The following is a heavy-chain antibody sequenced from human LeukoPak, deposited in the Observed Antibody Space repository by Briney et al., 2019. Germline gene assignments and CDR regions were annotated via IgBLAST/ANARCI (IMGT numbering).Heavy chain of an antibody. CDR3: ARDYDILTGYYPHWFDP. V-gene: IGHV1-3*01. CDR1: GYTFTSYA. CDR2: INAGNGNT. Sequence: AASVKVSCKASGYTFTSYAMHWVRQAPGQRLEWMGWINAGNGNTKYSQKFQGRVTITRDTSASTAYMELSSLRSEDTAVYYCARDYDILTGYYPHWFDPWGQGTLVTVSS. J-gene: IGHJ5*02. D-gene: IGHD3-9*01.